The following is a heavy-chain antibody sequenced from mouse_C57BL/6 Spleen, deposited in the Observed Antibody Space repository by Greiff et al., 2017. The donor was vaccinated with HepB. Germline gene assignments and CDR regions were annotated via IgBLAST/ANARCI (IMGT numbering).Heavy chain of an antibody. J-gene: IGHJ1*03. CDR3: ARRYYYGSSYDWYFDV. CDR1: GYTFTDYY. CDR2: INPNNGGT. V-gene: IGHV1-26*01. Sequence: EVQLQQSGPELVKPGASVKISCKASGYTFTDYYMNWVKQNHGKSLEWIGDINPNNGGTSYNQKFKGKATLTVDKSSSTAYMELRSLTSEDSAVYYCARRYYYGSSYDWYFDVWGTGTTVTVSS. D-gene: IGHD1-1*01.